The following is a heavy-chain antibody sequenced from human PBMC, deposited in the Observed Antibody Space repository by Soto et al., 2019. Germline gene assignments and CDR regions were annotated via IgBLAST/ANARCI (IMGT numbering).Heavy chain of an antibody. D-gene: IGHD2-2*01. CDR1: GFTFSIYG. CDR3: SKDAKKYHYYNHGMDV. Sequence: QVQLVESGGGVVQPGRYLRLSCAASGFTFSIYGMHWVRQAPGKGLEWVALISYDGSTKFYADSVKGRFTISRDNSKSTLNLEMNSLSAEDTAVYFCSKDAKKYHYYNHGMDVWGQGTTVTVSS. V-gene: IGHV3-30*18. CDR2: ISYDGSTK. J-gene: IGHJ6*02.